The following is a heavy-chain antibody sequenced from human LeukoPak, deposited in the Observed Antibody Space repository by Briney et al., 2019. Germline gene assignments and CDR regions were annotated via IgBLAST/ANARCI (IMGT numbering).Heavy chain of an antibody. CDR1: SASISRVGSY. CDR2: MYPRRST. D-gene: IGHD3-22*01. J-gene: IGHJ4*02. CDR3: ARDGSSGYYWFDY. V-gene: IGHV4-31*03. Sequence: TSQSLSLAHPVSSASISRVGSYSSWIHQKPWNSLERIGIMYPRRSTYYTSSLKCRVTISVDRSKNQFSLKLSSVTAADWAVYYCARDGSSGYYWFDYWGQGTLVTVSS.